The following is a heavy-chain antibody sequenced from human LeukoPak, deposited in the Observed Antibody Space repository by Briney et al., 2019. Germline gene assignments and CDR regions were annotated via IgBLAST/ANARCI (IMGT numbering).Heavy chain of an antibody. V-gene: IGHV3-33*01. Sequence: GGSLRLSCAASGFSFSTYGMHWVRQAPGKGLEWVALIWKAGTNTYHAASVKGRFTISRENSKITLYLEMNSLRAEDTAVYYCGRGCGRARCPYFFDFWGHGSLVSVSS. CDR2: IWKAGTNT. J-gene: IGHJ4*01. CDR1: GFSFSTYG. D-gene: IGHD2-21*01. CDR3: GRGCGRARCPYFFDF.